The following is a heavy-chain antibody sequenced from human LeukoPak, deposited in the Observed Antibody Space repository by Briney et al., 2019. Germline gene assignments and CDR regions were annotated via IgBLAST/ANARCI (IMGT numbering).Heavy chain of an antibody. V-gene: IGHV3-30*18. CDR2: ISYDGSNK. CDR3: AKDLYSGGRDGRKIDY. J-gene: IGHJ4*02. CDR1: GFTFSSYG. D-gene: IGHD5-24*01. Sequence: GGSLRLSCAASGFTFSSYGMHWVRQAPGKGLEWVAVISYDGSNKYYADSVKGRFTISRDNSKNTLYLQMNSLRAEDTAVYYCAKDLYSGGRDGRKIDYWGQGTLVTVSS.